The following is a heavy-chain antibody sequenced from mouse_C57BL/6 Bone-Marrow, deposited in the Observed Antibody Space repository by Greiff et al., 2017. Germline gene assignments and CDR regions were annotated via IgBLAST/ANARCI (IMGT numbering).Heavy chain of an antibody. J-gene: IGHJ1*03. V-gene: IGHV1-15*01. CDR3: TREGRDDGYPHWYFDV. Sequence: QVQLQQSGAELVRPGASVTLSCKASGYTFTDYEMHWVKQTPVHGLEWIGAIDPETGGTAYNQKFKGKAILTADKSSSTAYMELRSLTSEDSAVYYGTREGRDDGYPHWYFDVWGTGTTVTVSS. D-gene: IGHD2-3*01. CDR2: IDPETGGT. CDR1: GYTFTDYE.